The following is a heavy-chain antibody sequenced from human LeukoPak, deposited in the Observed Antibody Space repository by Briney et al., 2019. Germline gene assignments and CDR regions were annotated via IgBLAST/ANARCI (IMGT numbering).Heavy chain of an antibody. J-gene: IGHJ5*02. CDR3: ARGRATVTTHLVDR. Sequence: GAPVKVSCKASGYPFSNYDIDWVRQATGPGLEWMGWMNPNSGNTDYAQKFQGRVTITRNTSISTAYMELSSLRSEDTAVYYCARGRATVTTHLVDRWGQGTLVTVSS. CDR2: MNPNSGNT. D-gene: IGHD4-11*01. CDR1: GYPFSNYD. V-gene: IGHV1-8*03.